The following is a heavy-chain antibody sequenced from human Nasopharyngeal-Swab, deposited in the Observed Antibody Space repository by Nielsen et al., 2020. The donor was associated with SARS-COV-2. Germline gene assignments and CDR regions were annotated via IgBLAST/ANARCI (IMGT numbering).Heavy chain of an antibody. V-gene: IGHV3-33*06. CDR3: ANEEVPNDY. J-gene: IGHJ4*02. Sequence: GESLKISCAASGFTFSNYGMHWVRQAPGKGLEWVAVIWYDGSNKYYADSVKGRFTISRDNSKNTLYLQMNSLRAEDTAVYYCANEEVPNDYWGQGTLVTVSS. CDR2: IWYDGSNK. CDR1: GFTFSNYG.